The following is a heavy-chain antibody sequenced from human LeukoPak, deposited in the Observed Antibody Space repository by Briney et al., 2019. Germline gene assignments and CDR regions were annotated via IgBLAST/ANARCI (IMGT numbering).Heavy chain of an antibody. CDR3: ARSIPYGTTWYGRSDY. CDR2: IKPDGTTK. V-gene: IGHV3-7*03. CDR1: GFPFSSYS. Sequence: GGSLRLSCAASGFPFSSYSMTWVRQAPGKGLEWVANIKPDGTTKFHVDSVKGRFTISRDNALNSLYLQMNSLRAEGTAIYYCARSIPYGTTWYGRSDYWGQGTLVTVSS. J-gene: IGHJ4*02. D-gene: IGHD6-13*01.